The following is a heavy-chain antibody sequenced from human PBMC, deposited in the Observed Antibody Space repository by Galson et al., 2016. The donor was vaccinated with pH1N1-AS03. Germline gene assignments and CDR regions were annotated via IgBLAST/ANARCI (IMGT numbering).Heavy chain of an antibody. CDR2: ISNDGSNK. Sequence: SLRLSCAASGFIFSSYLMHWVRQAPGKGLEWLAVISNDGSNKYYADSVKGRITISRDNSKNTLYLQMNSLRAEDTAVFYCARELLGGFDYWGQGSLVTVSS. J-gene: IGHJ4*02. V-gene: IGHV3-30-3*01. D-gene: IGHD2-15*01. CDR1: GFIFSSYL. CDR3: ARELLGGFDY.